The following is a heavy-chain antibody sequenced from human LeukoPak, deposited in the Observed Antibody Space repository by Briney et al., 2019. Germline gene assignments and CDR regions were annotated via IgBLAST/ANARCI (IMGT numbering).Heavy chain of an antibody. CDR3: ASPTTVTTSAYRAFDI. Sequence: PWETLSLTCAVYGGSFSDNYWSWIRQPPGKGLEWIGEINHSGSTNYSPSLRSRVTISVDTTKNQFSLNLRSVTAADTAVYCCASPTTVTTSAYRAFDIWGQGTMVTVSA. J-gene: IGHJ3*02. D-gene: IGHD4-17*01. CDR1: GGSFSDNY. V-gene: IGHV4-34*01. CDR2: INHSGST.